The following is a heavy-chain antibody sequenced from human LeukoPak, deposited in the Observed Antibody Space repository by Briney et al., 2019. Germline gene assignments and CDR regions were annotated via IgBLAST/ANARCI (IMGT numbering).Heavy chain of an antibody. V-gene: IGHV1-2*06. J-gene: IGHJ6*03. CDR2: INPNSGGT. Sequence: ASVRVSCKGSGYTFTGYYMHWVRQAPGKGLEWMGQINPNSGGTNYAQKFQGRVTMTRDTSISTVYMDLSRLTSDDTAVYYCARNRHLVVGYYYMDVWGKGTTVTVSS. CDR3: ARNRHLVVGYYYMDV. CDR1: GYTFTGYY. D-gene: IGHD2-2*01.